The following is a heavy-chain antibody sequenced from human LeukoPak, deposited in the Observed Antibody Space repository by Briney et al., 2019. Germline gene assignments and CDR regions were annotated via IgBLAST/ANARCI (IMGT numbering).Heavy chain of an antibody. CDR1: GYTFTSYY. Sequence: ASVKDSCKASGYTFTSYYIHWVRQAPGQGLEWMGVINPSDGSTNYAQRFQGRLTMTRDTSTSTVYMELSSLRSEDTAVYYCARAYNQDEAFGIWGQGTMVTVSS. CDR3: ARAYNQDEAFGI. V-gene: IGHV1-46*01. D-gene: IGHD5-24*01. CDR2: INPSDGST. J-gene: IGHJ3*02.